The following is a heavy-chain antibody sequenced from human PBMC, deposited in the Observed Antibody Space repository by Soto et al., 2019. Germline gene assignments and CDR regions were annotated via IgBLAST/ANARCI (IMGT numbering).Heavy chain of an antibody. J-gene: IGHJ6*02. CDR3: ARDGRLIAARPNGGYYGMDV. D-gene: IGHD6-6*01. CDR2: IIPIFGTA. Sequence: QVQLVQSGAEVKKPGSSVNVSCKASGGTFSSYAISWVRQAPGQGLEWIGGIIPIFGTANYAQKFQGRVTITADESTSTAYMELSSLRSEDTAVYYCARDGRLIAARPNGGYYGMDVWGQGTTVTVSS. V-gene: IGHV1-69*01. CDR1: GGTFSSYA.